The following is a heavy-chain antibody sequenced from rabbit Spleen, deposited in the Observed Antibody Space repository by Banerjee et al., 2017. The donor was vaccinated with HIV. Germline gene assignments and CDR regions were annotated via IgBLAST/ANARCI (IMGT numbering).Heavy chain of an antibody. D-gene: IGHD4-2*01. CDR2: IDAGSSAFT. CDR1: GVSFSFSSY. CDR3: ARAVGDNWDALIRLDL. Sequence: QEQLEESGGGLVKPEGSLTLTCTASGVSFSFSSYMCWVRQAPGKGLEWIACIDAGSSAFTYFATWAKGRFTISKTSSTTVTLQMTSLTAADTATYFCARAVGDNWDALIRLDLWGPGTLVTVS. J-gene: IGHJ3*01. V-gene: IGHV1S45*01.